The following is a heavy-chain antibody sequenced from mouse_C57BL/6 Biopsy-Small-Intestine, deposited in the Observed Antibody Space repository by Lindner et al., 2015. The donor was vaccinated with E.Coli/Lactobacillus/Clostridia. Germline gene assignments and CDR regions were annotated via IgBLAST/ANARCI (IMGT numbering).Heavy chain of an antibody. J-gene: IGHJ2*01. CDR2: IYPGDGDA. CDR3: ARDWNDY. V-gene: IGHV1-80*01. D-gene: IGHD4-1*01. CDR1: GYAFSSFW. Sequence: VQLQESGAELVKPGASVKISCKASGYAFSSFWMNWVKQRPGKGLEWIGQIYPGDGDARYSGKFKGKATLTADKSSSTAYMQLSSLTSEDSAVYFCARDWNDYWGQGHHSHSLL.